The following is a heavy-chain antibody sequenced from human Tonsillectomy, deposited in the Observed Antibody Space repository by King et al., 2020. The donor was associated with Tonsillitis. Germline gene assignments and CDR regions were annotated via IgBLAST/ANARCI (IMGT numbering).Heavy chain of an antibody. CDR3: TRGGIAVADYFDY. D-gene: IGHD6-19*01. CDR1: GFTFGDYA. CDR2: MRRKAFGGTT. J-gene: IGHJ4*02. Sequence: VQLVESGGGLVQPGRSLRLSCTASGFTFGDYAMSWFRQAPGRGLEWVGFMRRKAFGGTTEYDESLKGRFTISRDDSKGIAYLQMNSLKTEDTAVYYCTRGGIAVADYFDYWGQGTLVTVSS. V-gene: IGHV3-49*03.